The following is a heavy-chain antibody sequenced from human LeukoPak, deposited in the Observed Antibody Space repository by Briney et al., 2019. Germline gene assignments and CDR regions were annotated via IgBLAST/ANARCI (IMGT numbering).Heavy chain of an antibody. CDR3: ARASYYYDTTGLGAVDI. CDR1: GFTFNDHA. CDR2: INWNSDKI. D-gene: IGHD3-22*01. J-gene: IGHJ3*02. Sequence: SLRVSCAASGFTFNDHAMYWVRQAPGKGLEWVSGINWNSDKIGYADSVRGRFTISRDDAKNSLFLQINSLRVEDTALYYCARASYYYDTTGLGAVDIWGQGTMVTVSS. V-gene: IGHV3-9*01.